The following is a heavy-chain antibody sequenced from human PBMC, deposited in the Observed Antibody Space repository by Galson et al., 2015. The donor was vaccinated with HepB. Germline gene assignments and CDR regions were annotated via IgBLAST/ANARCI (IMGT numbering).Heavy chain of an antibody. J-gene: IGHJ4*02. V-gene: IGHV1-2*06. CDR3: ARGPMYYDFWTGSDY. CDR1: GYTFTGYY. CDR2: IDPNSGRI. D-gene: IGHD3/OR15-3a*01. Sequence: SVKVSCKASGYTFTGYYIHWVRQAPGQGLEWMGRIDPNSGRINFAQKFQGSVAMTRDTSISTAYMELNRLRSDDTAVYYCARGPMYYDFWTGSDYWGQGTLVTVSS.